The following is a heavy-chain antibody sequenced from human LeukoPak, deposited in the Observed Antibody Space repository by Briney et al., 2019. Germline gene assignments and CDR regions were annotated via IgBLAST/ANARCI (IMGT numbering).Heavy chain of an antibody. V-gene: IGHV3-23*01. Sequence: HTGGSLRLSCAASGFTFSSYAMSWVRQAPGKGLEWLSAISGSGGSTYYADSVKGRFTISRDNSKNTLYLQMNSLRAEDTAVYYCAKEVLLWFGELLSPPCLEYWGQGTLVTVSS. CDR3: AKEVLLWFGELLSPPCLEY. D-gene: IGHD3-10*01. CDR2: ISGSGGST. J-gene: IGHJ4*02. CDR1: GFTFSSYA.